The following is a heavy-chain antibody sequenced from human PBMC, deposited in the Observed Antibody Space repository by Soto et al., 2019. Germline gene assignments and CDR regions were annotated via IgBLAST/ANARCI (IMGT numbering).Heavy chain of an antibody. CDR2: IYHSGST. D-gene: IGHD3-10*01. J-gene: IGHJ6*02. CDR3: ARWFAEYAYGTLGGMYV. V-gene: IGHV4-4*02. Sequence: QVQLQESGPGLVKPSGTLSLTCAVSGGSISSSNWWSWVRQPPGKGLEWIGEIYHSGSTNYNPSLKSRVTISVDKSKNLFSLQLSSVTAADPAVYYCARWFAEYAYGTLGGMYVWGQGSTVTVSS. CDR1: GGSISSSNW.